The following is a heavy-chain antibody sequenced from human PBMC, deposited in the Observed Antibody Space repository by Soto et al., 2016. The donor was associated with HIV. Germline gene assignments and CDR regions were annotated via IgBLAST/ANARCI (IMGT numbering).Heavy chain of an antibody. D-gene: IGHD6-13*01. CDR3: ARDNFKIPAADKPLDF. CDR2: ISGNGGRT. CDR1: EFTFSTYA. V-gene: IGHV3-23*01. Sequence: EVQLLESGGGLVQPGGSLRLSCAASEFTFSTYAMSWVRQAPGKGLEWVSTISGNGGRTFYADSVKGRFTISRDNSKNSLYLQMDSLRAEDTAIYYCARDNFKIPAADKPLDFWGQGTLVTVSS. J-gene: IGHJ4*02.